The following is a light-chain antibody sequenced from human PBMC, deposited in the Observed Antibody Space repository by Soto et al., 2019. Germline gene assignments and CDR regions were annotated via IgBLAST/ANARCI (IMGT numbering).Light chain of an antibody. J-gene: IGKJ1*01. CDR1: QSLYSW. Sequence: DIQMTQSPSTLSASVGDRVTITCRASQSLYSWLAWYQQRPGKAPKLLIYKASTLEGGVPSRFSGSGSGTEFTLPICGLQHDDSATYYCQQYQTFSPVTFGQGTKVDIK. CDR3: QQYQTFSPVT. CDR2: KAS. V-gene: IGKV1-5*03.